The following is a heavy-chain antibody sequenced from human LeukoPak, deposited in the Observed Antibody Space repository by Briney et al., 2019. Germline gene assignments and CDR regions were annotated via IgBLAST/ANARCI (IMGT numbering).Heavy chain of an antibody. CDR1: GFTFSSYA. D-gene: IGHD3-9*01. Sequence: GGSLRLSCAASGFTFSSYAKSWVRQAPGKGLEWVSAISGSGGSTYYADSVKGRFTISRDNSKNTLYLQMNSLRAEDTAVYYCAKDRHDILTGSDYWGQGTLVTVSS. J-gene: IGHJ4*02. CDR2: ISGSGGST. CDR3: AKDRHDILTGSDY. V-gene: IGHV3-23*01.